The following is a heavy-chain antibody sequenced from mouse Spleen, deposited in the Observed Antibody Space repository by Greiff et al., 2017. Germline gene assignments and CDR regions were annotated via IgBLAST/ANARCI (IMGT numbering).Heavy chain of an antibody. D-gene: IGHD2-4*01. CDR1: GYTFTDYN. CDR2: INPNNGGT. V-gene: IGHV1-18*01. Sequence: EVQLQESGPELVKPGASVKIPCKASGYTFTDYNMDWVKQSHGKSLEWIGDINPNNGGTIYNQKFKGKATLTVDKSSSTAYMELRSLTSEDTAVYYCARRDIYYDYSYYFDYWGQGTTLTVSS. CDR3: ARRDIYYDYSYYFDY. J-gene: IGHJ2*01.